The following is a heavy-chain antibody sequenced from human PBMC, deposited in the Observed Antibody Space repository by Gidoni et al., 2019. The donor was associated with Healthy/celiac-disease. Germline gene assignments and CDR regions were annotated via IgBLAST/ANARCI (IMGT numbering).Heavy chain of an antibody. D-gene: IGHD3-10*01. J-gene: IGHJ6*04. Sequence: EVQLVESGGGLVTPGGSLRLSCAASGFTFSSYSMNWVRQAPGKWREWVTSISSSSSYIYYADSVKGRFTISRDNAKNSLYLQMNSLRAEDTAVYYCARDGITMVRGPMDVWGKGTTVTGSS. CDR2: ISSSSSYI. V-gene: IGHV3-21*01. CDR1: GFTFSSYS. CDR3: ARDGITMVRGPMDV.